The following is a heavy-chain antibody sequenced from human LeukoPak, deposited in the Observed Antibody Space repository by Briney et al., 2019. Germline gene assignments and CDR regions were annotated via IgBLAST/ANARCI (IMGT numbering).Heavy chain of an antibody. CDR2: ISAGGGTT. J-gene: IGHJ4*02. V-gene: IGHV3-23*01. D-gene: IGHD6-13*01. Sequence: PGGSLRLSCAASGFTFSNYAMSWVRQAPGKGLEGVSTISAGGGTTYYADSGKGRFTISRDNSKNTLYLQMNSLRAEDTAVYYCAKDVSSSWSTKTFDYWGQGTLVTVSS. CDR3: AKDVSSSWSTKTFDY. CDR1: GFTFSNYA.